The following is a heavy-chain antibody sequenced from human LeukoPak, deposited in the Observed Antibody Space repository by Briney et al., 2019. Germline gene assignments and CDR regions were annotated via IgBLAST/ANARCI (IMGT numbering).Heavy chain of an antibody. CDR2: IKSKTAGGTT. J-gene: IGHJ4*02. Sequence: GGSLRLSCAASGFTFTNAWMNWVRQAPGKGLEWVGRIKSKTAGGTTDYAAPVKGRFIISRDDSKNTLYLQMNSLKTEDTAVYYCTTDYGDYVFRSDCWGQGTLVTVSS. CDR1: GFTFTNAW. D-gene: IGHD4-17*01. CDR3: TTDYGDYVFRSDC. V-gene: IGHV3-15*07.